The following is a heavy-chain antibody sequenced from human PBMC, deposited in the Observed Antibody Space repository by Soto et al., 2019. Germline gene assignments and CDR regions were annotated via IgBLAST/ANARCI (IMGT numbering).Heavy chain of an antibody. CDR2: ISGSGGST. CDR1: GFTFSSYA. D-gene: IGHD2-2*01. Sequence: GSLRLSCAASGFTFSSYAMSWVRQAPGKGLEWVSAISGSGGSTYYADSVKGRFTISRDNSKNTLYLQMNSLRAEDTAVYYCAKEGYCSSTSCYYPGYLKVLPSELSSSWYGGSWFDPWGQGP. J-gene: IGHJ5*02. V-gene: IGHV3-23*01. CDR3: AKEGYCSSTSCYYPGYLKVLPSELSSSWYGGSWFDP.